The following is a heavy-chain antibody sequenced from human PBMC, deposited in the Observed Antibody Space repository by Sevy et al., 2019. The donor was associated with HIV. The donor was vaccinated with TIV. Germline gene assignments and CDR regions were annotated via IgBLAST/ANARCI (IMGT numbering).Heavy chain of an antibody. CDR3: ATSRSGYLDSSGYYIY. V-gene: IGHV5-51*01. J-gene: IGHJ4*02. CDR2: IYPDDSET. CDR1: GYSFTDHW. Sequence: GESLNISCKGSGYSFTDHWIGWVRQKPGKGLEWMGIIYPDDSETRYSPSFQGQVTFSADKSINTAYLQWSRLKASDTAMYYCATSRSGYLDSSGYYIYWGQGTLVTVSS. D-gene: IGHD3-22*01.